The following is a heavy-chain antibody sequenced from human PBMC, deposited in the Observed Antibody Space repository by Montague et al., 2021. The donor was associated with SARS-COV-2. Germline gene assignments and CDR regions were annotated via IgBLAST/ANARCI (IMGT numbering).Heavy chain of an antibody. Sequence: SLSLSLSASGFTFSSYWMSWVRQAPGKGLEWVANIKQDGSEKYYVDSVKGRFTISRDNAKNSLSLQMNSLRAEDTAVYYCARLVVVAATPCWGQGTLVTVSS. V-gene: IGHV3-7*01. CDR2: IKQDGSEK. J-gene: IGHJ4*02. CDR1: GFTFSSYW. D-gene: IGHD2-15*01. CDR3: ARLVVVAATPC.